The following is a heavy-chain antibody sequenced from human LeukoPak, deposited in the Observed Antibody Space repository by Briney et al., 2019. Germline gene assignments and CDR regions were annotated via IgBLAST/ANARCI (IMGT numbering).Heavy chain of an antibody. CDR2: IKQDGSEK. J-gene: IGHJ4*02. D-gene: IGHD3-22*01. Sequence: GGSLRLSCAASGFTFSSYWMSWVRQAPGMGLEWVANIKQDGSEKYYVDSVKGRFTISRDNAKNSLYLQMNSLRAEDTAVYYWAGVPSYYYDSSGLYFDYWGQGTLVTVSS. CDR3: AGVPSYYYDSSGLYFDY. CDR1: GFTFSSYW. V-gene: IGHV3-7*01.